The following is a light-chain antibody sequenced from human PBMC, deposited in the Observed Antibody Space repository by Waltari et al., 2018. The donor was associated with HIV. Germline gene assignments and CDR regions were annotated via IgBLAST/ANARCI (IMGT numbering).Light chain of an antibody. J-gene: IGLJ2*01. V-gene: IGLV2-23*02. Sequence: QSALTQSRSVSGSPGQSITISCTGTSKDVGSYNLVSWYQQHPGKAPKLMIYEVSKRPSGVSNRFSGSKSGNTASLTISGLQAEDEADYYCCSYAGSSTSVFGGGTKLTVL. CDR3: CSYAGSSTSV. CDR1: SKDVGSYNL. CDR2: EVS.